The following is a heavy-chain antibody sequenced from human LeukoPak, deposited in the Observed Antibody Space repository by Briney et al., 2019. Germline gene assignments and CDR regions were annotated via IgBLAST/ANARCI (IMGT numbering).Heavy chain of an antibody. CDR2: IYSGGST. CDR1: GFTVSSSY. D-gene: IGHD3-10*01. CDR3: AKDALLWFGELLYYFDY. V-gene: IGHV3-53*01. J-gene: IGHJ4*02. Sequence: GGSLRLSCAASGFTVSSSYMSWGRQAPGKGLEWVSLIYSGGSTYYAASAKGRFTISRDHSKNTVYLQMNSLRAEDTAVYYCAKDALLWFGELLYYFDYWGQGTLVTVSS.